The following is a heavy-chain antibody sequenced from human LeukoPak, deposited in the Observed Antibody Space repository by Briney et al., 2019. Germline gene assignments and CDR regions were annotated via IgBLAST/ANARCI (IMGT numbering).Heavy chain of an antibody. CDR1: GFTFSNAW. Sequence: GGSLRLSCAASGFTFSNAWMSWVRQAPGKGLEWVAVIWYDGSNKYYADSVKGRFTISRDNSKNTLYLQMNSLRAEDTAVYYCAKDLPRCSGGSCYPAGAFDIWGQGTMVTVSS. CDR2: IWYDGSNK. D-gene: IGHD2-15*01. CDR3: AKDLPRCSGGSCYPAGAFDI. J-gene: IGHJ3*02. V-gene: IGHV3-33*06.